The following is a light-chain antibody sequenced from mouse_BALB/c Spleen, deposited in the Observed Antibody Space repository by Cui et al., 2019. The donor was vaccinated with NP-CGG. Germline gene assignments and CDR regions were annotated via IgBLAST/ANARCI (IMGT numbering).Light chain of an antibody. J-gene: IGLJ1*01. CDR3: ALWYSNHWV. V-gene: IGLV1*01. CDR2: GTN. CDR1: TGAVTTSNY. Sequence: QAVVTQVSALTTSPGETVTLTCRSSTGAVTTSNYANWVQERPDQLFTGLIGGTNNRAPGVPARFSGSLIGDKAALTITGAQTEDEAIYFCALWYSNHWVFGGGTKLAVL.